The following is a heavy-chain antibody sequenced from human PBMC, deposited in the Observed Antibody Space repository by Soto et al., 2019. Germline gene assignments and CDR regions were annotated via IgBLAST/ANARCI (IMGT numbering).Heavy chain of an antibody. J-gene: IGHJ4*02. V-gene: IGHV1-69*06. D-gene: IGHD6-19*01. CDR3: ARVAPQTQSSGWRPQLFDY. CDR1: GGTFSSYA. Sequence: GASVKVSCKASGGTFSSYAISWVRQAPGQGLEWMGGIIPIFGTANYAQKFQGRVTITADKSTSTAYMELSSLRSEDTAVYYCARVAPQTQSSGWRPQLFDYWGQGTLVTVSS. CDR2: IIPIFGTA.